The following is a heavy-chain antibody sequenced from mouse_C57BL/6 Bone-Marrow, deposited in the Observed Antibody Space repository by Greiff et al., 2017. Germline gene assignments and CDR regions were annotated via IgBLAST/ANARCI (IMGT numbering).Heavy chain of an antibody. CDR2: IYPRSGNT. V-gene: IGHV1-81*01. D-gene: IGHD1-1*01. CDR1: GYTFTSYG. Sequence: VQLQQSGAELARPGASVKLSCKASGYTFTSYGISWVKQRTGQGLEWIGEIYPRSGNTYYNEKFKGKATLTADKSSSTAYMELRSLTSEDSAVYFCAREGTTVGYFDYWGRGTTLTVSS. J-gene: IGHJ2*01. CDR3: AREGTTVGYFDY.